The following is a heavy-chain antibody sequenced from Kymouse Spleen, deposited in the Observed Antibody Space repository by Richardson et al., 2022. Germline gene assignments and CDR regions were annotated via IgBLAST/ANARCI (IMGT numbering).Heavy chain of an antibody. D-gene: IGHD3-10*01. CDR1: GFTFSSYW. CDR3: AREGWFGESDYYYGMDV. CDR2: INSDGSST. J-gene: IGHJ6*02. Sequence: EVQLVESGGGLVQPGGSLRLSCAASGFTFSSYWMHWVRQAPGKGLVWVSRINSDGSSTSYADSVKGRFTISRDNAKNTLYLQMNSLRAEDTAVYYCAREGWFGESDYYYGMDVWGQGTTVTVSS. V-gene: IGHV3-74*01.